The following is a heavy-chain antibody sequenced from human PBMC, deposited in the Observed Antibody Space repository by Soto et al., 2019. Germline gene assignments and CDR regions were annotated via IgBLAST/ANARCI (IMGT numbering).Heavy chain of an antibody. J-gene: IGHJ1*01. CDR3: ARDLDGLHDDTSGPFPRPG. CDR2: IHSSGSI. CDR1: GGSISSDDYY. D-gene: IGHD3-22*01. V-gene: IGHV4-30-4*01. Sequence: PSETLSLTCTVSGGSISSDDYYWSWIRQAPGRGLEWIGYIHSSGSIYNNPSLKSRATMSIDTAGNQFSLKVSSVTVADTAVYYCARDLDGLHDDTSGPFPRPGWGQGTLVTVSS.